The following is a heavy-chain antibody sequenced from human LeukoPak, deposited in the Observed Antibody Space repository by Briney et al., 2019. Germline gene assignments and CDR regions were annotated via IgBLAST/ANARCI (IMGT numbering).Heavy chain of an antibody. CDR3: ARRASGSSLGY. D-gene: IGHD3-10*01. CDR2: INHSGST. CDR1: GGSFSGYY. V-gene: IGHV4-34*01. J-gene: IGHJ4*02. Sequence: SETLSLTCAVYGGSFSGYYWSWIRQPPGKGLEWIGEINHSGSTNYNPSLKSRVTISVDTSKNQFSLKLSSVTAADTAVYYCARRASGSSLGYWGQGTLVTVSS.